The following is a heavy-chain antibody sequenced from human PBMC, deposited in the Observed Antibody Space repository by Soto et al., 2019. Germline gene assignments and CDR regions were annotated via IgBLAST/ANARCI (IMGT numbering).Heavy chain of an antibody. D-gene: IGHD3-10*01. CDR3: ASMVRGSNIDYYHYMDV. V-gene: IGHV1-18*01. CDR1: GYTFTSHG. CDR2: ISAYNGDT. J-gene: IGHJ6*03. Sequence: QVLLVQSGAEVKKPGASVKVSCKASGYTFTSHGISWVRQAPGQGLEWMGWISAYNGDTNYAQKLQGRVTLTTDTSTSTAYMEVRSLRSEDTAVYYCASMVRGSNIDYYHYMDVWGKGTTVTVSS.